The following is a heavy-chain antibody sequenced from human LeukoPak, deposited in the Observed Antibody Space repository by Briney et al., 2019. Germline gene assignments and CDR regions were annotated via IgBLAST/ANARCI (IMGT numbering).Heavy chain of an antibody. CDR2: INHSGST. V-gene: IGHV4-30-2*01. CDR3: ASPGIAAAGDAFDI. Sequence: PSQTLSLTCTVSGGSISSGGYYWSWIRQPPGKGLEWIGDINHSGSTNYNPSLKSRVTISVDTSKNQFSLRLSSVTAADTAPYYCASPGIAAAGDAFDIWGQGTMVTVSS. D-gene: IGHD6-13*01. CDR1: GGSISSGGYY. J-gene: IGHJ3*02.